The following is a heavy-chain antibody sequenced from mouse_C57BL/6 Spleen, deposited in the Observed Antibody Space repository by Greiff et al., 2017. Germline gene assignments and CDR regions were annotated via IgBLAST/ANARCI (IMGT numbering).Heavy chain of an antibody. CDR2: IDPETGGT. V-gene: IGHV1-15*01. J-gene: IGHJ2*01. CDR3: TSGYYEYDLWGY. Sequence: VKLQQSGAELVRPGASVTLSCKASGYTFTDYEMHWVKQTPVHGLEWIGAIDPETGGTAYNQKFKGKAILTADKSSSTAYMELRSLTSEDSAVSFCTSGYYEYDLWGYWGQGTPLTVAS. D-gene: IGHD2-4*01. CDR1: GYTFTDYE.